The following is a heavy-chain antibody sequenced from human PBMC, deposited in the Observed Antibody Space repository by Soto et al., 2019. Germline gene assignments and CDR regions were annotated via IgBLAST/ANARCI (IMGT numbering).Heavy chain of an antibody. J-gene: IGHJ3*02. Sequence: EVQLVESGGGLVQPGGSLRLSCVASGFTVTEIYMNWVRQAPGKGLECVSVIYNEFTDYADSVRGRFSISTDSSKNALYLQMNSLSAEDSAVYYCVREPRYCSGGSCSIMGDAFDIWGQGTMVTVSS. CDR3: VREPRYCSGGSCSIMGDAFDI. V-gene: IGHV3-66*01. CDR2: IYNEFT. D-gene: IGHD2-15*01. CDR1: GFTVTEIY.